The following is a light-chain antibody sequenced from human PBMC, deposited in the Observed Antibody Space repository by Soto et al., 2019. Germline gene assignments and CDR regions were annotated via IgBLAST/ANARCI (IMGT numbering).Light chain of an antibody. J-gene: IGKJ2*01. Sequence: EILLTQSPGTLSLSPGERATLSCRASQSVSSSFLAWYQQKPGQTPRLLIYDSSSRATGIPDRFSGSGSGTDFTLTISRLEPEDFAVYYCQQYDSSPMYTFGQGTKLEIK. CDR3: QQYDSSPMYT. V-gene: IGKV3-20*01. CDR1: QSVSSSF. CDR2: DSS.